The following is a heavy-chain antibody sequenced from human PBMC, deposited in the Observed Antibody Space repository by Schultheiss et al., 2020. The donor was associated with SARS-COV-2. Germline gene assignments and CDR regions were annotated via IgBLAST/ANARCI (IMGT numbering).Heavy chain of an antibody. D-gene: IGHD5-12*01. V-gene: IGHV4-31*03. Sequence: SQTLSLTCTVSGGSISSGRYYWSWIRQHPGKGLEWIGYIYYSGSTYYNPSLKSRVTISVDTSKNQFSLKLSSVTAADTAVYYCARLRYSAYIFDYYNDMDVWGQGTTVTVSS. J-gene: IGHJ6*02. CDR1: GGSISSGRYY. CDR3: ARLRYSAYIFDYYNDMDV. CDR2: IYYSGST.